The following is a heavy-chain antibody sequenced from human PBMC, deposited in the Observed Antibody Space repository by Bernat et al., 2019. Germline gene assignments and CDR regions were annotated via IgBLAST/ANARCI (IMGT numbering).Heavy chain of an antibody. V-gene: IGHV1-69*06. Sequence: QVQLVQSGAEVKKPGSSLKFSCKASVGTFSSYAISGVHQAPGQGLEWMGGIIPIFGTANYAQKFQGRVTITADKSTSTAYMELSSLRSEDTAVYYCARCIAARSVWYFDLWGRGTLVAVSS. D-gene: IGHD6-6*01. CDR1: VGTFSSYA. CDR2: IIPIFGTA. CDR3: ARCIAARSVWYFDL. J-gene: IGHJ2*01.